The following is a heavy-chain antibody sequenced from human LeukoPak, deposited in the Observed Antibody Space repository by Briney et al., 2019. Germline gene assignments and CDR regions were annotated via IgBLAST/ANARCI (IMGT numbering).Heavy chain of an antibody. Sequence: GRSLRLSCAASGFTFSTYGMHWVRQAPGKGLEWVALISYDGSNKYYADSVKGRFTISRDNAKNTLYLQMNSLRAEDTAVYYCARGYIYGYDCWGQGALVTVSS. CDR1: GFTFSTYG. J-gene: IGHJ4*02. V-gene: IGHV3-30*03. CDR3: ARGYIYGYDC. CDR2: ISYDGSNK. D-gene: IGHD5-18*01.